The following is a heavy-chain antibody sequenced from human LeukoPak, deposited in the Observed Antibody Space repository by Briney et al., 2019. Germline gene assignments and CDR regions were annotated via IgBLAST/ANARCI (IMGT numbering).Heavy chain of an antibody. V-gene: IGHV3-11*04. CDR2: SSRSGSTR. CDR1: GFTFSDYY. Sequence: GGSLRLSCAVSGFTFSDYYMSWIRQAPGKGLEWVSNSSRSGSTRYYADSVKGRFTISRDNAKNSLYLQMNSLRAEDTAVYYCARGPSIAVAGSFDIWGQGTMVTVSS. CDR3: ARGPSIAVAGSFDI. D-gene: IGHD6-19*01. J-gene: IGHJ3*02.